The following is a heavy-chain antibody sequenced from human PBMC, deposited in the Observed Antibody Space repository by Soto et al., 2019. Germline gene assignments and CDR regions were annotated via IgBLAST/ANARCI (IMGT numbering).Heavy chain of an antibody. D-gene: IGHD5-18*01. CDR3: ARTQSSYVKYYFDY. V-gene: IGHV1-69*02. J-gene: IGHJ4*02. Sequence: QVQLVQSGAEVKKPGSSVKVSCKASGGTFSSYTISWVRQAPGQGLEWMGKIIPILGIANYAQKCQGRVTXXAXKXXSTAYMELSSLRSEDTAVYYCARTQSSYVKYYFDYWGQGTLVTVSS. CDR2: IIPILGIA. CDR1: GGTFSSYT.